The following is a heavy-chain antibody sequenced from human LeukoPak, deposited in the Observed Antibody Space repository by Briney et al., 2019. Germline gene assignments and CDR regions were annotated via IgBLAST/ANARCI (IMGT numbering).Heavy chain of an antibody. CDR2: VYDFGNA. V-gene: IGHV4-39*01. CDR3: ATHKDGSYIES. Sequence: SETLSLTCSVSGGSLPITRYCWGWTRQSPGMGLEWIGSVYDFGNAYYSPSLVNRATISIATTKHWFSLKLTSVTATHPGIYYCATHKDGSYIESWGQGTLVTVSS. CDR1: GGSLPITRYC. J-gene: IGHJ4*02. D-gene: IGHD3-10*01.